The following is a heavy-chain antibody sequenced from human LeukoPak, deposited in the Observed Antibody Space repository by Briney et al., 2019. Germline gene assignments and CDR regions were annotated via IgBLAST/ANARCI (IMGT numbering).Heavy chain of an antibody. Sequence: PGGSLRLSCAASGFSFSDYYMTWIRQAPGKGLEWVSYISGSPIYTNYADSVKGRFTISRNNSKKTLYLQMDSLSAEDTAVYYCAKGPVVVTSDPYLDSWGQGTLVTVSS. J-gene: IGHJ4*02. D-gene: IGHD2-21*02. CDR1: GFSFSDYY. CDR2: ISGSPIYT. V-gene: IGHV3-11*06. CDR3: AKGPVVVTSDPYLDS.